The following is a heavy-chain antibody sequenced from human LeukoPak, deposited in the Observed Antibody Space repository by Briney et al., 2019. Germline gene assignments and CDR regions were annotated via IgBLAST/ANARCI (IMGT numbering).Heavy chain of an antibody. D-gene: IGHD2-2*01. CDR1: GRSISSYY. J-gene: IGHJ5*02. Sequence: SETLSLTCTVSGRSISSYYWSWIRQPPGKGLEWIGYIYYSGSTNYNPSLKSRVTISVDTSKNQFSPKLSSVTAADTAVYYCARVHRYCSSTSYYNWFDPWGQGTLVTVSS. V-gene: IGHV4-59*01. CDR2: IYYSGST. CDR3: ARVHRYCSSTSYYNWFDP.